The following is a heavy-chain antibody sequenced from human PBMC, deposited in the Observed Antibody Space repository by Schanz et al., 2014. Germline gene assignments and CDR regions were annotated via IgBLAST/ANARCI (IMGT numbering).Heavy chain of an antibody. CDR3: ARDAADFYDILTEEDY. CDR1: GYTFTTYA. J-gene: IGHJ4*02. Sequence: QVQLVQSGAEVKKPGASVKVSCKASGYTFTTYAMSWVRQAPGQGLEWVGWISVYTGNTKYGQKVQGRVTMTADTYTNTAYMELRSLRSDDTAVYYCARDAADFYDILTEEDYWGQGTLVTVSS. D-gene: IGHD3-9*01. CDR2: ISVYTGNT. V-gene: IGHV1-18*01.